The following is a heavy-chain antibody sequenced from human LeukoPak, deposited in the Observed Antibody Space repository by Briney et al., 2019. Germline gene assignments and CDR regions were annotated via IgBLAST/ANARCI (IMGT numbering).Heavy chain of an antibody. V-gene: IGHV3-33*08. J-gene: IGHJ4*02. CDR2: IWYDGSKK. CDR1: GFTFSSSG. CDR3: ARELWLEYYFDY. Sequence: SLRLSCSASGFTFSSSGMHWVRQAPGKGLEWVAVIWYDGSKKNYADSVKGRFTISRDNSKNTLYLQMNSLRAEDTAVYYCARELWLEYYFDYWGQGTLVTVSS. D-gene: IGHD3-10*01.